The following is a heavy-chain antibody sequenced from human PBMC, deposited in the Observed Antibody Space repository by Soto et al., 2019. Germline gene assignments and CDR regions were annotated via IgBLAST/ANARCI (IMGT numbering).Heavy chain of an antibody. CDR1: GFTFSSYA. Sequence: EVQILESGGGLLQPGGSLRLSCAASGFTFSSYAMYWVRQAPGKGLGWVSGISDSGTGTYYADSVKGRFTISRDNSKNTVYLQMKSLGAGETAVYYWAKDDTVVIRDAFDIWGQGTMVNVSS. V-gene: IGHV3-23*01. D-gene: IGHD3-22*01. CDR3: AKDDTVVIRDAFDI. J-gene: IGHJ3*02. CDR2: ISDSGTGT.